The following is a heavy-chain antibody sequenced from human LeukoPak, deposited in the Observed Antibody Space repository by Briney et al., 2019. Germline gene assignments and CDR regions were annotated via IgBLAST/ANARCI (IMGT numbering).Heavy chain of an antibody. V-gene: IGHV1-2*06. J-gene: IGHJ6*02. D-gene: IGHD3-3*01. CDR3: ARVFWSGYYYYGMDV. CDR2: INPNSGGA. Sequence: WASVKVSCKASGYTFTGYYMHWVRQAPGQGLEWMGRINPNSGGANYAQKFQGRVTMTRDTSISTAYMELSRLRSDDTAVYYCARVFWSGYYYYGMDVWGQGTTVTVSS. CDR1: GYTFTGYY.